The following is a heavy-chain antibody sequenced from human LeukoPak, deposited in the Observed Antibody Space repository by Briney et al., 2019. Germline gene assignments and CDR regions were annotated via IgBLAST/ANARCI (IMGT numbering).Heavy chain of an antibody. CDR2: IIPIFGTA. D-gene: IGHD3-22*01. CDR1: GYTFTSYY. J-gene: IGHJ4*02. Sequence: SVKVSCKASGYTFTSYYMHWVRQAPGQGLEWMGGIIPIFGTANYAQKFQGRVTITADESTSTAYMELSSLRSEDTAVYYCARAGVTYYDSSGSYFDYWGQGTLVTVSS. CDR3: ARAGVTYYDSSGSYFDY. V-gene: IGHV1-69*13.